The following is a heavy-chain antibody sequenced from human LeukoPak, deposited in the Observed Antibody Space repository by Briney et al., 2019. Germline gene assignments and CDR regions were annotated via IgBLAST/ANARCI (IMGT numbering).Heavy chain of an antibody. V-gene: IGHV3-23*01. Sequence: PGGSLRLSCAASGFTFSSYAMSWVRQAPGKGLEWVSAISGSGGSTYYADSVKGRFTISRDNSKNTLYLQMNSLRAEDTAVYYCAKEGSGAMIVVLDEGLYFDYWGQGTLVTVSS. CDR3: AKEGSGAMIVVLDEGLYFDY. D-gene: IGHD3-22*01. CDR1: GFTFSSYA. J-gene: IGHJ4*02. CDR2: ISGSGGST.